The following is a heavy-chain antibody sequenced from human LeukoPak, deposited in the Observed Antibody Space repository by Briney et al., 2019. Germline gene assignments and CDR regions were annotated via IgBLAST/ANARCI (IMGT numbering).Heavy chain of an antibody. CDR1: GGSISSSSYY. CDR2: IYYSGST. Sequence: KASETLSLTCTVSGGSISSSSYYWGWIRQPPGKGLEWIGSIYYSGSTYYNPSLKSRVTISVDTSKNQFSLKLSSVTAADTAVYYCARDLRQQLVYYYYGMDVWGQGTTVTVSS. J-gene: IGHJ6*02. CDR3: ARDLRQQLVYYYYGMDV. V-gene: IGHV4-39*07. D-gene: IGHD6-13*01.